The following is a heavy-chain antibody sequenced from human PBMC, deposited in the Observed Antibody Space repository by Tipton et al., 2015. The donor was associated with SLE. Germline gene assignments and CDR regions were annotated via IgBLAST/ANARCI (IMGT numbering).Heavy chain of an antibody. D-gene: IGHD6-13*01. V-gene: IGHV4-59*08. J-gene: IGHJ6*02. Sequence: TLSLTCTVSGGSISSHYWSWIRQPPGKGLEWIGYIYYSGSTHYNPSLKSRVTISVDTSKNQFSLKLSSVTAADTAVYYCARDSSSWSFYGMDVWGQGTTVTVSS. CDR1: GGSISSHY. CDR2: IYYSGST. CDR3: ARDSSSWSFYGMDV.